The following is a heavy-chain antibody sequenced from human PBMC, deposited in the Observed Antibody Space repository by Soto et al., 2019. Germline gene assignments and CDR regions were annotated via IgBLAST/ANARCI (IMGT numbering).Heavy chain of an antibody. CDR1: GYTFTSYD. CDR3: AGEVGSRIDY. Sequence: QVQLVQSGAEVKKPGASVKVSCKASGYTFTSYDINWVRQATGQGLEWMGGMNPNSGNTGYGQKFQGRVTMTRNTSISKAYMERSSLRSEDTAVYDCAGEVGSRIDYGGHGTLVTVSS. V-gene: IGHV1-8*01. D-gene: IGHD6-13*01. CDR2: MNPNSGNT. J-gene: IGHJ4*01.